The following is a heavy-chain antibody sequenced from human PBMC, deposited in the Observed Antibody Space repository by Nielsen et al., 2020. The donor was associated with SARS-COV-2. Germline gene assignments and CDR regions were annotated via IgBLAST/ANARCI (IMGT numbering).Heavy chain of an antibody. V-gene: IGHV1-58*01. Sequence: SVKVSCKASGFTFTSSAVQWVRQARGQRLEWIGWIVVGSGNTNYAQKFQERVTITRDMSTSTAYMELSSLRSEDTAVYYCAADTHSRPSSSSLGRYYYYYGMDVWGQGTTVTVSS. J-gene: IGHJ6*02. D-gene: IGHD6-6*01. CDR3: AADTHSRPSSSSLGRYYYYYGMDV. CDR2: IVVGSGNT. CDR1: GFTFTSSA.